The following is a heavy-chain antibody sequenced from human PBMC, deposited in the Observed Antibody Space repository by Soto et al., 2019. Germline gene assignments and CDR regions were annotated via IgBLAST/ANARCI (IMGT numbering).Heavy chain of an antibody. V-gene: IGHV3-30*18. CDR1: GFTFSSYG. CDR2: ISYDGSNK. J-gene: IGHJ6*02. D-gene: IGHD5-12*01. Sequence: GGSLRLSCAASGFTFSSYGMHWVRQAPGKGLEWVAVISYDGSNKYYADSVKGRFTISRDNSKNTLYLQMNSLRAEDTAVYYCAKDLSRDGYNFYYYYGMDVWGQGTTLTVSS. CDR3: AKDLSRDGYNFYYYYGMDV.